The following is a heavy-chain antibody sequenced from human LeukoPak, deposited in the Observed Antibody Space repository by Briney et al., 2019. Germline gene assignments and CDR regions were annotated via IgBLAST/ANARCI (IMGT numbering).Heavy chain of an antibody. J-gene: IGHJ4*02. CDR1: GFTFSSYG. Sequence: QPGRSLRLSCAASGFTFSSYGMHWVRQAPGKGLEWVANINQDGSAKFYADSVQGRFTISRDNAKNSLSLQMNSLRAEDTAVYYCARKVVTPEIPFDHWGQGTLVTVSS. V-gene: IGHV3-7*01. CDR2: INQDGSAK. D-gene: IGHD4-23*01. CDR3: ARKVVTPEIPFDH.